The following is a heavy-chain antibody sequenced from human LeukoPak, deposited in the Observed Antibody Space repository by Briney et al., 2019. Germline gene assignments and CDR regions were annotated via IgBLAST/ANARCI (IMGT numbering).Heavy chain of an antibody. V-gene: IGHV3-21*01. CDR1: GFTFSSYS. CDR2: ISSSSSYI. CDR3: ARRGSYCGGDCYYYFDY. D-gene: IGHD2-21*02. J-gene: IGHJ4*02. Sequence: GGSLRLSSAASGFTFSSYSMNWVRQAPGKGLEWVSSISSSSSYIYYADSVKGRFTISRDNAKNSLYLQMNSLRAEDTAVYYCARRGSYCGGDCYYYFDYWGQGTLVTVSS.